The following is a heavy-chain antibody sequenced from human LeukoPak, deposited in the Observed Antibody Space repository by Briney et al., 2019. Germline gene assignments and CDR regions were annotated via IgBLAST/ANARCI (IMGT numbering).Heavy chain of an antibody. D-gene: IGHD1-1*01. CDR1: GLTFSNSP. CDR3: ARAGWNTSLALGY. J-gene: IGHJ4*02. V-gene: IGHV3-7*01. CDR2: IKHDGSQE. Sequence: QTGGSLRLSCAASGLTFSNSPMSRVRQTPGKGLEWVANIKHDGSQEYYVDSVKGRFTISRDNAKNSLYLQMNSLRAEDTAVYYCARAGWNTSLALGYWGQGTLVTISS.